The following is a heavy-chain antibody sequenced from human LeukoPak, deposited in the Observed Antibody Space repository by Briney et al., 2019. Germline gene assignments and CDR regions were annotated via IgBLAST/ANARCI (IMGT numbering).Heavy chain of an antibody. CDR1: GGSVSSVGYY. V-gene: IGHV4-61*08. CDR3: AIFTITFGGLIDADY. J-gene: IGHJ4*02. D-gene: IGHD3-16*02. CDR2: IYYLETT. Sequence: PSETLSLTCIVSGGSVSSVGYYWSWIRQPPGKGLEWIGYIYYLETTNYNPSLKSRVTLSVDTSKNQFSLKLSSVTAADTAVYYCAIFTITFGGLIDADYWGQGTLVTVSS.